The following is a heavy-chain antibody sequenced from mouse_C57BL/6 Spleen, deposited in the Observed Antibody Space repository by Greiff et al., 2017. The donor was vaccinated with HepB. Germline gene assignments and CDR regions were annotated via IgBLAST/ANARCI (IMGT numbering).Heavy chain of an antibody. V-gene: IGHV1-55*01. D-gene: IGHD1-1*01. CDR1: GYTFTSYW. CDR2: IYPGSGSV. Sequence: QVQLQQSGAEHVKPGASVKMSCKASGYTFTSYWITWMQQRPGQGLEWIGDIYPGSGSVNYNEKFKSKATLTVDTSSSTAYMQLSSLTSEDSAVYYCTRWDYGSSRVPYWGQGTLVTVSA. CDR3: TRWDYGSSRVPY. J-gene: IGHJ3*01.